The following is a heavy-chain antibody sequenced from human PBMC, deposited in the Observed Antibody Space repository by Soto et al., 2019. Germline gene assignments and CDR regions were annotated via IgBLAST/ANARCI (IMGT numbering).Heavy chain of an antibody. Sequence: HPGESLRLSCAASGFTFSSYWMHWVRQAPGKGLVWVSRINSDGSSTSYAGSVKGRFTISRDNAKNTLYLQMNSLRAEDTAVYYCERGLSGYRFQHWGQGTLVTVSS. CDR1: GFTFSSYW. CDR3: ERGLSGYRFQH. D-gene: IGHD3-22*01. CDR2: INSDGSST. J-gene: IGHJ1*01. V-gene: IGHV3-74*01.